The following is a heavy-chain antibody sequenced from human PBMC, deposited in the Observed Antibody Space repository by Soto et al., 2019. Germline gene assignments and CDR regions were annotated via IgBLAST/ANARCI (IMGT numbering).Heavy chain of an antibody. CDR3: AGTTSHYWYYMDV. CDR2: TYYRTGWYY. CDR1: GDSVSSNSAA. Sequence: QVPLQESGPGLVKPSQTLSLTCVISGDSVSSNSAAWNWIRQSPSRGLGWLGRTYYRTGWYYDYSVSVRSRITVNPDTSKNQFSLQLTSVTPEDTAVYYCAGTTSHYWYYMDVWGKGTTVTVSS. J-gene: IGHJ6*03. V-gene: IGHV6-1*01. D-gene: IGHD1-7*01.